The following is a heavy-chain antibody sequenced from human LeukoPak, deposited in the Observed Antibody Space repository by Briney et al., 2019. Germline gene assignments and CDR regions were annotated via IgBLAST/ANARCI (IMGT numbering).Heavy chain of an antibody. CDR2: IYTSGST. J-gene: IGHJ4*02. CDR3: AREAPISDSGNYYKSLGY. Sequence: SETLSLTCTVSGGSISSYYWSWIRQPAGKGLEWIGRIYTSGSTNYNPSLKSRVTMSVDTSKNQISLKLRSVTAADTAVYYCAREAPISDSGNYYKSLGYWGQGTLVTVSS. V-gene: IGHV4-4*07. D-gene: IGHD3-10*01. CDR1: GGSISSYY.